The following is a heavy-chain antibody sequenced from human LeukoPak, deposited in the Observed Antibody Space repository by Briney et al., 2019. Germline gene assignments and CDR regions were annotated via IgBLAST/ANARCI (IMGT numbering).Heavy chain of an antibody. CDR3: AKGAVAGTFLCDY. Sequence: GRSLRLSCAASGFTFSSYGMHWVRRAPGKGLEWVAVIWYDGSNKYYADSVKGRFTISRDNSKNTLYLQMNSLRAEDTAVYYCAKGAVAGTFLCDYWGQGTLVTVSS. V-gene: IGHV3-33*06. CDR1: GFTFSSYG. J-gene: IGHJ4*02. CDR2: IWYDGSNK. D-gene: IGHD6-19*01.